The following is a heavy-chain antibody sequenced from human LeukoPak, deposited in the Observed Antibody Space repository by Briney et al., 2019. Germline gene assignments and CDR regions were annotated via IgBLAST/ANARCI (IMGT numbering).Heavy chain of an antibody. V-gene: IGHV4-59*01. CDR1: GGSMSGYY. CDR2: IHHSGST. Sequence: SETLSLTCTVSGGSMSGYYWSWFRQPPGKGLEWFGYIHHSGSTKYNPSLRSRVTISLDTPKSQFSLKLSSVTAADTAVYYCARSHGLYWGQGTLVSVSS. CDR3: ARSHGLY. J-gene: IGHJ4*02.